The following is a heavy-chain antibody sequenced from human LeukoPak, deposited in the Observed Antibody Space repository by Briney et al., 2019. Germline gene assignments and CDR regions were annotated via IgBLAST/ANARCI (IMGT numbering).Heavy chain of an antibody. J-gene: IGHJ4*02. V-gene: IGHV3-30-3*01. CDR1: GFTFSSYA. CDR2: ISYDGSNK. D-gene: IGHD6-6*01. Sequence: GGSLRLSCAASGFTFSSYAMHWVRQAPGKGLEWVAVISYDGSNKYYADSVKGRFTISRDNSKNTLYLQMNSLRAEDTAVYYCARDDSGYSSSSYSDYWGQGTLVTVSS. CDR3: ARDDSGYSSSSYSDY.